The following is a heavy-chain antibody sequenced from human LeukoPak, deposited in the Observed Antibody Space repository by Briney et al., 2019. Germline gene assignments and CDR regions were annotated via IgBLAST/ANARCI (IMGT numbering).Heavy chain of an antibody. J-gene: IGHJ4*02. CDR2: ISYDGSNK. D-gene: IGHD3-3*01. V-gene: IGHV3-30-3*02. CDR3: AKRWFLGVDY. Sequence: GGSLRLSCAASGFTFSSYAMHWVRQAPGKGLEWVAVISYDGSNKYYADSVKGRFTISRDNSKNTLYLQMNSLRAEDTAVYYCAKRWFLGVDYWGQGTLVTASS. CDR1: GFTFSSYA.